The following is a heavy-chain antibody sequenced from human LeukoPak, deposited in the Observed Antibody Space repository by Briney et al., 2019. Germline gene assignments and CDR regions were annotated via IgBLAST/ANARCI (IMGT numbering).Heavy chain of an antibody. V-gene: IGHV4-61*08. CDR3: ARVDNQEDIVVVPAAHRGYYMDV. CDR2: IYYSGST. D-gene: IGHD2-2*01. J-gene: IGHJ6*03. CDR1: GGSISSGDYY. Sequence: SETLSLTCTVSGGSISSGDYYWSWIRQPPGKGLEWIGYIYYSGSTNYNPSLKSRVTILVDTSKNQFSLKLSSVTAADTAVYYCARVDNQEDIVVVPAAHRGYYMDVWGKGTTVTVSS.